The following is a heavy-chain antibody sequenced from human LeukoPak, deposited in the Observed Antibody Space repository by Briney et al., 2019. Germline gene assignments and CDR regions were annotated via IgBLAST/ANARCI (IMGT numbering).Heavy chain of an antibody. D-gene: IGHD1-20*01. Sequence: ASVKVSCKASGYTFTGYYMHWVRQAPGQGLEWMGWINPNSGGTNYAQKFQGRVTMTRDTSISTACMELSRLRSDDTAVYYCARLKYNWGETDAFEIWGQGTMVTVSS. CDR1: GYTFTGYY. CDR2: INPNSGGT. CDR3: ARLKYNWGETDAFEI. J-gene: IGHJ3*02. V-gene: IGHV1-2*02.